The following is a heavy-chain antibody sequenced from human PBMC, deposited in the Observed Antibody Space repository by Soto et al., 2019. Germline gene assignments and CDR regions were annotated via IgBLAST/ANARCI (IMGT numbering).Heavy chain of an antibody. CDR3: ARENSRISPRLFQH. CDR1: GFIFSDYA. J-gene: IGHJ1*01. CDR2: ISPAGTNQ. D-gene: IGHD6-6*01. V-gene: IGHV3-30-3*01. Sequence: GGSLRLSCVASGFIFSDYAMHWARQAPGKGLEWVALISPAGTNQYYADSAKGRFTISRDNSKNTLYLQMNSLRPEDTGLYYCARENSRISPRLFQHWGHGTMVTVSS.